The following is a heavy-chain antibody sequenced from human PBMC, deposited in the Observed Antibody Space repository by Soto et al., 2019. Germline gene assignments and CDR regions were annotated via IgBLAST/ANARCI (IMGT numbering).Heavy chain of an antibody. V-gene: IGHV1-69*12. D-gene: IGHD3-10*01. CDR3: ARANYGSGIACGDYGMDV. J-gene: IGHJ6*02. CDR2: IIPIFGTA. CDR1: GGTFSSYA. Sequence: QVQLVQSGAEVKKPGSSVKVSCKASGGTFSSYAISWVRQAPGQGLEWMGGIIPIFGTANYAQKFQGRVTITADESTSTAYMELSSLRSEDTAVYYCARANYGSGIACGDYGMDVWGQGTTVTVS.